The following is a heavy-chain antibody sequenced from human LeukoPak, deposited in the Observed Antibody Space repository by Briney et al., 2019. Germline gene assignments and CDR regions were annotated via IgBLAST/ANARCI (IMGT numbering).Heavy chain of an antibody. D-gene: IGHD1-14*01. J-gene: IGHJ4*02. Sequence: GGSLRLSCAASGFTFSSYEMNWVRQAPGKGLEWVSYISSSGSTIYYADSVKGRFTISRDNAKNTLYLQMNTLRAEDTAVYYCARRKPAPVDYWGQGTLVTVSS. V-gene: IGHV3-48*03. CDR3: ARRKPAPVDY. CDR1: GFTFSSYE. CDR2: ISSSGSTI.